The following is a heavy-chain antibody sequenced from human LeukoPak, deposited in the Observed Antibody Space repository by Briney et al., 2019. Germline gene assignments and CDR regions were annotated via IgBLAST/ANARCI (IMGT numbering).Heavy chain of an antibody. CDR2: IGVFNGNR. D-gene: IGHD1-26*01. Sequence: ASVKVSCKTSGYTFSRYGFSWVRQAPGQGLEWIGWIGVFNGNRNYAKSVQGRITLTTDTSTNTTYMELRSLTSDDTAVYFCGRDWDWHVQFWGQGTLITVSS. CDR3: GRDWDWHVQF. CDR1: GYTFSRYG. J-gene: IGHJ4*02. V-gene: IGHV1-18*04.